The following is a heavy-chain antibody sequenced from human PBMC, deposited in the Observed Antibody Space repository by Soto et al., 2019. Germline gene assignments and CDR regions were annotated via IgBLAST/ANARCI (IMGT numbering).Heavy chain of an antibody. J-gene: IGHJ6*02. CDR2: IIPIFGTA. V-gene: IGHV1-69*13. Sequence: GASVKVSCKASGGTFSSYAISWVRQAPGQGLEWMGGIIPIFGTANYAQKFQGRVTITADESTSTAYMELSSLRSEDTAVYYCARDFWSGPDVWGQGTTVTVSS. D-gene: IGHD3-3*01. CDR1: GGTFSSYA. CDR3: ARDFWSGPDV.